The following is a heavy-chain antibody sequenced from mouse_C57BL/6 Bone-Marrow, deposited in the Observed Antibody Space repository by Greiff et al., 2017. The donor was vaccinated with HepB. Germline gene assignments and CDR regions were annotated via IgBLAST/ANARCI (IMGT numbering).Heavy chain of an antibody. CDR3: ARYYSFDY. D-gene: IGHD2-12*01. CDR1: GYTFTSYW. Sequence: QVQLQQPGAELVRPGTSVKLSCKASGYTFTSYWMHWVKQRPGQGLEWIGVIDPSDSYTYYNQKFKGKATLTVDTSSSTAYMQLSSLTSEDSAVYYCARYYSFDYWGQGTTLTVSS. J-gene: IGHJ2*01. CDR2: IDPSDSYT. V-gene: IGHV1-59*01.